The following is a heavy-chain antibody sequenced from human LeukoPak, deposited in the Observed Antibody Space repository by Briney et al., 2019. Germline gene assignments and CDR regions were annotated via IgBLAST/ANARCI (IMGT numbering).Heavy chain of an antibody. CDR1: GFTFSSYA. J-gene: IGHJ4*02. CDR3: ARDGYYYDSSGSVDY. V-gene: IGHV3-30-3*01. D-gene: IGHD3-22*01. CDR2: ISYDGSNK. Sequence: GGSLRLSCAASGFTFSSYAMHWVRQAPGKGLEWVAVISYDGSNKYYADSVKGRFTISRDNSKNTLYLQMNSLRAEDTAVYYCARDGYYYDSSGSVDYWGQGTLVTVSS.